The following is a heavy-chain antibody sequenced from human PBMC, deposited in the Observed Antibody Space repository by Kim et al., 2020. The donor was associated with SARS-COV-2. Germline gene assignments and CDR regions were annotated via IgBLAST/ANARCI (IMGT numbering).Heavy chain of an antibody. D-gene: IGHD2-2*01. J-gene: IGHJ6*02. CDR3: TSSLGRQGYQLSYYGMDV. Sequence: KGRFTISRDDSKNTAYLQMNSLKTEDTAVYYCTSSLGRQGYQLSYYGMDVWGQGTTVTVSS. V-gene: IGHV3-73*01.